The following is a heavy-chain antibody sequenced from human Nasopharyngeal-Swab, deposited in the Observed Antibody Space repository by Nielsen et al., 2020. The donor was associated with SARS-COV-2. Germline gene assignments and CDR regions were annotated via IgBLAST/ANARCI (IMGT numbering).Heavy chain of an antibody. J-gene: IGHJ6*03. D-gene: IGHD2-2*01. CDR3: AKVDAPYYNYLDV. CDR1: GFTSSTSS. V-gene: IGHV3-23*01. Sequence: GGSLRLSCIASGFTSSTSSLTWLRQPPGKGLQWVSTLGTAGDTYYADSVKSRFTISRDNSKNTLYLQMNSLRAEDTAVYYCAKVDAPYYNYLDVWGKGTTVTVSS. CDR2: LGTAGDT.